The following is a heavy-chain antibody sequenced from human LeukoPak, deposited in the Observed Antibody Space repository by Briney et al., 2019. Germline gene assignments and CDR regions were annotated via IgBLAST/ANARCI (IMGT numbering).Heavy chain of an antibody. CDR2: ISYDGSNK. V-gene: IGHV3-30-3*01. CDR1: GFTFSSYA. CDR3: ARDVAGYGMDV. D-gene: IGHD3-10*01. Sequence: PGRSLRLSCAASGFTFSSYAMHWVRQAPGKGLEWVAVISYDGSNKYYADSVKGRSTISRDNSKNTLYLQMNSLRAEDTAVYYCARDVAGYGMDVWGQGTTVTVSS. J-gene: IGHJ6*02.